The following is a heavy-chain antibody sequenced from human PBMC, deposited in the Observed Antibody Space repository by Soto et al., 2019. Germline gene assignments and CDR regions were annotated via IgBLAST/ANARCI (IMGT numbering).Heavy chain of an antibody. D-gene: IGHD3-10*01. V-gene: IGHV4-31*03. CDR2: IYYSGST. J-gene: IGHJ5*02. CDR1: GGSISSGGYY. Sequence: LPLTCTVSGGSISSGGYYWSWIRQHPGKGLEWIGYIYYSGSTYYNPSLKSRVTISVDTSKNQFSLKLSSVTAADTAVYDCARWETMVRGVIANWFDPWGQGTLVTVSS. CDR3: ARWETMVRGVIANWFDP.